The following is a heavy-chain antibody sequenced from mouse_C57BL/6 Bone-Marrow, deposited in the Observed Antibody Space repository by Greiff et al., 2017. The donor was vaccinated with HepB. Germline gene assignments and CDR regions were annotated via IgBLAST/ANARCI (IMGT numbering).Heavy chain of an antibody. D-gene: IGHD1-1*01. CDR2: ISNGGGST. CDR1: GFTFSDYY. CDR3: ARHPQIYYYGSSHWYFDV. J-gene: IGHJ1*03. Sequence: DVMLVESGGGLVQPGGSLKLSCAASGFTFSDYYMYWVRQTPEKRLEWVAYISNGGGSTYYPDTVKGRFTISRDNAKNTLYLQMSRLKSEDTAMYYCARHPQIYYYGSSHWYFDVWGTGTTVTVSS. V-gene: IGHV5-12*01.